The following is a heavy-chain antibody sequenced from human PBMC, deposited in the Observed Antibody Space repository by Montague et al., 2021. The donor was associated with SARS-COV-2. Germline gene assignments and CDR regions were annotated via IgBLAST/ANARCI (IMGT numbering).Heavy chain of an antibody. D-gene: IGHD3-10*01. CDR1: GGTISSRTYY. CDR3: ARHGPNDYYHTRYFDL. CDR2: IIYDGST. V-gene: IGHV4-39*01. Sequence: SETLSLTCIVSGGTISSRTYYWGWIRKPPGKGLEWLGSIIYDGSTDHNPSLKSPGTISVDTCKNQFSLNLSSVTAADTDVYYCARHGPNDYYHTRYFDLWGRGTLVTVSS. J-gene: IGHJ2*01.